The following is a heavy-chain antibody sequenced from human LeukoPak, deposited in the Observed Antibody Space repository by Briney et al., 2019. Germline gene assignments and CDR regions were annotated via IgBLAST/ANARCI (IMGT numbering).Heavy chain of an antibody. Sequence: PGGSLRLSCAASGFTFDDYTMHWVRQAPGKGLEWVPLISWDGGSTYYADSVKGRFTISRDNSKNSLYLQMNSLRTEDTALYYCAKDTETVVVAYGMDVWGQGTTVTVSS. D-gene: IGHD2-21*01. J-gene: IGHJ6*02. CDR1: GFTFDDYT. CDR3: AKDTETVVVAYGMDV. V-gene: IGHV3-43*01. CDR2: ISWDGGST.